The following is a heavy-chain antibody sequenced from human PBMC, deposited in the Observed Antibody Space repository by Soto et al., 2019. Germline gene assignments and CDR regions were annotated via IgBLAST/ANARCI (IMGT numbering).Heavy chain of an antibody. CDR3: AKDASMTTVTPLPEGYFDY. J-gene: IGHJ4*02. D-gene: IGHD4-17*01. CDR2: ISGSGGST. Sequence: EVQLLESGGGLVQPGGSLRLSCAASGFTFSSYAMSWVRQAPGKGLEWVSAISGSGGSTYYADSVKGRFTISRDNSKNTPYLQMNSLRAEDTAVYYCAKDASMTTVTPLPEGYFDYWGQGILVTVSS. CDR1: GFTFSSYA. V-gene: IGHV3-23*01.